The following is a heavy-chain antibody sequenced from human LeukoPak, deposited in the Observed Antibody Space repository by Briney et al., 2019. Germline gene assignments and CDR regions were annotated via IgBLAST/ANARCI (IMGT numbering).Heavy chain of an antibody. J-gene: IGHJ6*02. CDR1: GFTFSSYG. CDR2: ISYDGSSK. D-gene: IGHD6-19*01. Sequence: GRSLRLSCAASGFTFSSYGMHWVRQAPGKGLEWVAVISYDGSSKYYADSVKGRFTISRDNSKNTLYLQMNSLRAEDTAVYYCAKDISGWYRDYYYGMDVWGQGTTVTVSS. V-gene: IGHV3-30*18. CDR3: AKDISGWYRDYYYGMDV.